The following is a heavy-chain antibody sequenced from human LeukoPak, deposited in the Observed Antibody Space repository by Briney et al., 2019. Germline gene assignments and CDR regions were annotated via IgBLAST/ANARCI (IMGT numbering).Heavy chain of an antibody. D-gene: IGHD2-2*01. J-gene: IGHJ4*02. CDR3: ARDDCSSTSCYSLGY. V-gene: IGHV1-2*02. Sequence: GASVKVSCKASGYTFTGYYMHWVRQAPGQGLEWMGWINPNSGGTNYAQKFQGRVTMTRDTSISTAYMELSRLRSDDTAVYYCARDDCSSTSCYSLGYWGQGTLVTVSS. CDR1: GYTFTGYY. CDR2: INPNSGGT.